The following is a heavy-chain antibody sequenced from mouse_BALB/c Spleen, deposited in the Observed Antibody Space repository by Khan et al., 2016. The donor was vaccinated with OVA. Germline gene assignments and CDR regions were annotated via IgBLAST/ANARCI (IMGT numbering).Heavy chain of an antibody. V-gene: IGHV4-1*02. Sequence: EVQLLESGGGLVQPGGSLKLSCAASGFDFSRYWMSWVRQALGKGLEWIGEINPDSSTINYTPSLKDKFIIPRDNAKNTLYLQMGKVGAEDTALYDCARLGYYGYFAVWGEGTTGTVSS. D-gene: IGHD2-2*01. CDR3: ARLGYYGYFAV. CDR2: INPDSSTI. CDR1: GFDFSRYW. J-gene: IGHJ1*01.